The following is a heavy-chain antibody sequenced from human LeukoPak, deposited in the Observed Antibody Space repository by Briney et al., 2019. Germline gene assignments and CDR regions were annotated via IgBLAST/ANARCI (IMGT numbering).Heavy chain of an antibody. D-gene: IGHD6-13*01. Sequence: GASVKVSCKASGYTFTSYGISWVRQAPGQGLEWMGWISAYNGNTNYAQKLQGRVTMTTVTSTSTAYMELRSLRSDDTAVYYCARYEGIAAAGYYMDVWGKGTTVTVSS. V-gene: IGHV1-18*01. J-gene: IGHJ6*03. CDR1: GYTFTSYG. CDR3: ARYEGIAAAGYYMDV. CDR2: ISAYNGNT.